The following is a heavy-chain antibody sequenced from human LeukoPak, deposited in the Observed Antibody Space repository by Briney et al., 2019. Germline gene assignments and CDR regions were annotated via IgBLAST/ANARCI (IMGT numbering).Heavy chain of an antibody. CDR2: IYYSGST. D-gene: IGHD4-23*01. CDR1: GGSNSSSSYY. Sequence: SETLSLTCTVSGGSNSSSSYYWGWIRQPPGKGLEWIGSIYYSGSTYYNPSLKSRVTISVDTSKNQFSLKVSSVTAADTAVYYCARPKLLKNWFDPWGQGTLVTVSS. V-gene: IGHV4-39*01. CDR3: ARPKLLKNWFDP. J-gene: IGHJ5*02.